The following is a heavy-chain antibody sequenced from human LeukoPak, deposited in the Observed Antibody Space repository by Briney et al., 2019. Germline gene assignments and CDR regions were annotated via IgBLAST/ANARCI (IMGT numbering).Heavy chain of an antibody. J-gene: IGHJ4*02. CDR2: IYSGDST. D-gene: IGHD5-12*01. CDR3: ARSGTLNYGGYSASDY. CDR1: GFTVSSNY. Sequence: GGSLRLSCAASGFTVSSNYMSWVRQAPGKGLEWVSVIYSGDSTYYADSVKGRFTISRDNAKNSLYLQMNSLRAEDTAVYYCARSGTLNYGGYSASDYWGQGTLVTVSS. V-gene: IGHV3-53*01.